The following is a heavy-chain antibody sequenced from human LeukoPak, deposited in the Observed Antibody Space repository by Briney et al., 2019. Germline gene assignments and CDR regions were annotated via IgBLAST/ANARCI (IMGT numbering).Heavy chain of an antibody. J-gene: IGHJ4*02. CDR2: ISGSGGST. CDR1: GFPFSSYA. V-gene: IGHV3-23*01. D-gene: IGHD4-11*01. CDR3: AKGGHYSFFDY. Sequence: GGSLRLSCAASGFPFSSYAMSWVRQAPGKGLEWVSAISGSGGSTYYADSVKGRSTISRENSKNTLYLQMSSLRAEDTGIYYCAKGGHYSFFDYWGQGTLVTVSS.